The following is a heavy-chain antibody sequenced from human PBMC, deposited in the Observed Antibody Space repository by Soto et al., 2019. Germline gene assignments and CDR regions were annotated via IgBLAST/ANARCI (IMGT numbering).Heavy chain of an antibody. V-gene: IGHV3-48*01. CDR3: ARVTAADKTYFDY. Sequence: PGGSLRLSCAASGFTFSSYSMNWVRQAPGKGLEWVSYISSSSSTIYYADSVKGRFTISRDNAKNSLYLQMNSLRAEDTAVYYCARVTAADKTYFDYWGQGTLVTVSS. J-gene: IGHJ4*02. CDR2: ISSSSSTI. D-gene: IGHD6-13*01. CDR1: GFTFSSYS.